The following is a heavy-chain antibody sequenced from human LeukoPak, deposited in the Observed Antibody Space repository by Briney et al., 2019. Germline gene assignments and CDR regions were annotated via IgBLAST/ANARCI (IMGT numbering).Heavy chain of an antibody. CDR3: ARVGRDGYNSDY. Sequence: GGSLRLSCAASGFTFSSYWMSWVRQAPGKGLEWVANIKQDGSEKYYVDSVKGRFTISRDNTKNSLDLQMNGLRAEDTAVYYCARVGRDGYNSDYWGQGTLVTVSS. CDR1: GFTFSSYW. CDR2: IKQDGSEK. V-gene: IGHV3-7*01. D-gene: IGHD5-24*01. J-gene: IGHJ4*02.